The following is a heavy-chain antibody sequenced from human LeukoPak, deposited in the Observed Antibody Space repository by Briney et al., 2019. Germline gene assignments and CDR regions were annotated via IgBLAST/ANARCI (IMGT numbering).Heavy chain of an antibody. V-gene: IGHV3-30*03. Sequence: GGSLRLSCVASESSLSRNGMHWVRQAPGKGLEWVAVTSHDGVKKYYADSVRGRFTISREYLKNSLYLQMDSLRVEDTAVYYCAREETGAFDLWGLGTMVTVSS. CDR3: AREETGAFDL. J-gene: IGHJ3*01. CDR1: ESSLSRNG. D-gene: IGHD3-9*01. CDR2: TSHDGVKK.